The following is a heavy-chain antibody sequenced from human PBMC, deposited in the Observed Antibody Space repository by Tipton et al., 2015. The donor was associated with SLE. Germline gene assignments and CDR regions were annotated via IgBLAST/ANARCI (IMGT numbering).Heavy chain of an antibody. CDR3: ARSDYYDSSGYFSYAFDI. D-gene: IGHD3-22*01. CDR1: GGSISSHY. J-gene: IGHJ3*02. Sequence: LRLSCTVSGGSISSHYWSWIRQPPGKGLEWIGYIYNSGSGNYNPSLKSRVTISVDTSKNQFSLKLSSVRSADSAVYYCARSDYYDSSGYFSYAFDIWGQGTLVTVSS. V-gene: IGHV4-59*11. CDR2: IYNSGSG.